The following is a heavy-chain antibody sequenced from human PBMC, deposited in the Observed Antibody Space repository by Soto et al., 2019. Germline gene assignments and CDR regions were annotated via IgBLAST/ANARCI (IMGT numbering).Heavy chain of an antibody. Sequence: PGESLKISCKGSGYSFTSYWIGWVRQMPGKGLEWMGIIYPGDSDTRYSPSFQGQVTISADKSISTAYLQWSSLKASDTAMYYCARIPLVGATTWYFDYWGQGTLVTVSS. D-gene: IGHD1-26*01. CDR2: IYPGDSDT. CDR3: ARIPLVGATTWYFDY. V-gene: IGHV5-51*01. CDR1: GYSFTSYW. J-gene: IGHJ4*02.